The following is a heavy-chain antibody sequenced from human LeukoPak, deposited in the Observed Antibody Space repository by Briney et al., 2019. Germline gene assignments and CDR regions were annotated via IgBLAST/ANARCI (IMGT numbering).Heavy chain of an antibody. CDR1: GGTFSSYA. Sequence: ASVKVSCKASGGTFSSYATSWVRQAPGQGLEWMGGIIPIFGTANFAQKFQGRVTITTDESTSTAYMELSSLRSEDTAVYYCASSVYVWGSYRYSLNNWFDPWGQGTLVTVSS. D-gene: IGHD3-16*02. CDR3: ASSVYVWGSYRYSLNNWFDP. CDR2: IIPIFGTA. V-gene: IGHV1-69*05. J-gene: IGHJ5*02.